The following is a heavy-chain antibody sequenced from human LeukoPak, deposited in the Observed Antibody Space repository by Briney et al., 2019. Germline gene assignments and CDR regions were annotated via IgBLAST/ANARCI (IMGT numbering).Heavy chain of an antibody. CDR3: ARMVRGVYYFDY. CDR2: IYYSGST. Sequence: SETLSLTCTVSCGSISSSSYYWGWIRQPPGKGLEWIGSIYYSGSTYYNPSLKSRVTISVDTSKNQFSLKLSSVTAADTAVYYCARMVRGVYYFDYWGQGTLVTVSS. J-gene: IGHJ4*02. V-gene: IGHV4-39*01. CDR1: CGSISSSSYY. D-gene: IGHD3-10*01.